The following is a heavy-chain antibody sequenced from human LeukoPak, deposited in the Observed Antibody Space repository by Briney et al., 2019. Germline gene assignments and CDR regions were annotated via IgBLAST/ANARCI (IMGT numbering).Heavy chain of an antibody. Sequence: PGGSLRLSCAASGFTFSSYGMHWVRQAPGKGLEWVAVIWYDGSNKYYADSVKGRFTISRDNGKNSLYLQMNSLRAEDTAVYYCARDPSGGSYVFDFWGQGSLVTVSS. J-gene: IGHJ4*02. CDR2: IWYDGSNK. CDR3: ARDPSGGSYVFDF. D-gene: IGHD2-15*01. V-gene: IGHV3-33*01. CDR1: GFTFSSYG.